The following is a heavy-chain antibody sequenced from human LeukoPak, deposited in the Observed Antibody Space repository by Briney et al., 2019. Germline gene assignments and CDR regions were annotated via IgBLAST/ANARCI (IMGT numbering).Heavy chain of an antibody. CDR2: ISGRGSTI. CDR3: ARDGSGWYFDY. Sequence: GGSLRLSCAASGFTFSSYEMNWVRQAPGKGLEWVSYISGRGSTIYYADSVKGRFTISRDNAKNPLYLQMNSLRAEDTAVYYCARDGSGWYFDYWGQGTLVTVSS. D-gene: IGHD6-19*01. J-gene: IGHJ4*02. CDR1: GFTFSSYE. V-gene: IGHV3-48*03.